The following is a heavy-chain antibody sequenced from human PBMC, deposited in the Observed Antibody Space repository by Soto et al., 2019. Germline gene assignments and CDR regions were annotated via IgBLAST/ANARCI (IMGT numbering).Heavy chain of an antibody. CDR1: GFTFSSYS. CDR2: ISSSSSYI. Sequence: PGGSLRLSCAASGFTFSSYSMNWVRQAPGKGLEWVSSISSSSSYIYYADSVKGRFTISRDNAKNSLYLQMNSLRAEDTAVYYCARDAHYDFWSLLLDVWGQGTTVTVSS. CDR3: ARDAHYDFWSLLLDV. D-gene: IGHD3-3*01. J-gene: IGHJ6*02. V-gene: IGHV3-21*01.